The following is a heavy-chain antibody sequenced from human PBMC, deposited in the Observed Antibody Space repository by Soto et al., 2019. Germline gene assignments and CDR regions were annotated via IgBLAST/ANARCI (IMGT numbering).Heavy chain of an antibody. J-gene: IGHJ5*02. D-gene: IGHD3-3*01. Sequence: GASVKVSCKASGGTFSSYAISWVRQAPGQGLEWMGGIIPIFGTANYAQKFQGRVTITADESTSTAYMELSSLRVEDTAVYYCAKPRSSLEWPPFDPWGHGTLVTVSS. CDR2: IIPIFGTA. CDR3: AKPRSSLEWPPFDP. CDR1: GGTFSSYA. V-gene: IGHV1-69*13.